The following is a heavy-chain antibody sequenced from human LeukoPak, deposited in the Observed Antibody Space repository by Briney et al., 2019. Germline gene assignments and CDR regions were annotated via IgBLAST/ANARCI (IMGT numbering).Heavy chain of an antibody. CDR2: ISGSGGST. CDR3: AKDWGVRYYGMDV. V-gene: IGHV3-23*01. J-gene: IGHJ6*02. D-gene: IGHD3-16*01. CDR1: GFTFSSYA. Sequence: GGSLRPSCAASGFTFSSYAMSWVRQAPGKGLEWVSAISGSGGSTYYADSVKGRFTISRDNSKNTLYLQMNSLRAEDTAVYYCAKDWGVRYYGMDVWGQGTTVTVSS.